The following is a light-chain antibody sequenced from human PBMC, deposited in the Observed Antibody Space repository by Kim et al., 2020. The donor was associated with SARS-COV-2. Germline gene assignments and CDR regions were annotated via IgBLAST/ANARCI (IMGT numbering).Light chain of an antibody. CDR1: SGSIATNF. CDR2: GDD. J-gene: IGLJ2*01. V-gene: IGLV6-57*02. Sequence: TVSVSGTGSSGSIATNFVQWYQRRPGSAPTTVIYGDDQSPSGVPDRFSGSIDGSANSASLTISGLKTEDEADYYCQSYDGSNHVVFGGGTQLTVL. CDR3: QSYDGSNHVV.